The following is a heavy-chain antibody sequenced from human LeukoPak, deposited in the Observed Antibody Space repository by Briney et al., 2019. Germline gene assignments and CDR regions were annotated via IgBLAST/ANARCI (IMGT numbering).Heavy chain of an antibody. V-gene: IGHV4-61*01. Sequence: SETLSLTCTVSGGSVSSGSYYWSWIRQPPGKGLEWIGYIYYSGSTNYNPSLKSRVTISVDTSKNQFSLKLSSVTAADTAVYYCARVGNWFDPWGQGTLVTVPS. CDR1: GGSVSSGSYY. J-gene: IGHJ5*02. D-gene: IGHD3-16*01. CDR2: IYYSGST. CDR3: ARVGNWFDP.